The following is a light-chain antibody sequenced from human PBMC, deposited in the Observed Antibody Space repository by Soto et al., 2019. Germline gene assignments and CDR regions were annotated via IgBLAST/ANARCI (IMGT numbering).Light chain of an antibody. J-gene: IGLJ1*01. CDR3: QVWDESTVHDV. CDR2: EDS. V-gene: IGLV3-21*02. CDR1: NIGSKS. Sequence: SYELTQPPSVSVAPGQTARITCGGNNIGSKSVHWYQQKPGQAPVLVVYEDSDRPSGIPARFSGSESGNTATLTISRVEAGDEADYYCQVWDESTVHDVFGTGTKVTVL.